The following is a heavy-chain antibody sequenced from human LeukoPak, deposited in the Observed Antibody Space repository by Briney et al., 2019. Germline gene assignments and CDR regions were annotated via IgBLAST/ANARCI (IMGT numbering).Heavy chain of an antibody. Sequence: SQTLSLTCAISGDSVSSNSAAWNWIRQSPSRGLEWLGRTYYRSKWYNDYVVSVKSRITINPDTSKNQFSLRLNSVTPEDTALYYCARAGSWPSEYFQHWGQGTLVTVSS. J-gene: IGHJ1*01. V-gene: IGHV6-1*01. D-gene: IGHD6-13*01. CDR1: GDSVSSNSAA. CDR3: ARAGSWPSEYFQH. CDR2: TYYRSKWYN.